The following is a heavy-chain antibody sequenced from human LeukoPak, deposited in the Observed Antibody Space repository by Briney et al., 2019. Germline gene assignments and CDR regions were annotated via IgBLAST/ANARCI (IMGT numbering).Heavy chain of an antibody. Sequence: HTGGSLRLSCAASGFTFSSYSMNWVRQVPGKGLECLANIKEDGSETYYAGSVKGRFTISRDNPKNLLFLQINSLRVEDTAVYYCARETPRRGETRDGYRWGQGTVVTVSS. J-gene: IGHJ4*02. CDR2: IKEDGSET. CDR3: ARETPRRGETRDGYR. V-gene: IGHV3-7*01. D-gene: IGHD5-24*01. CDR1: GFTFSSYS.